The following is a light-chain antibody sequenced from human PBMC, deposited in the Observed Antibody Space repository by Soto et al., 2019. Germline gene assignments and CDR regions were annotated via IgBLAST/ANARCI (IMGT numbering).Light chain of an antibody. CDR2: SNN. CDR3: AAWDDSLNVVV. Sequence: QCVLTQPPSASGTPGQRVTISCSGSSSNIGSNTVNWYQQLPGTAPKLLIYSNNQRPSGVPDRFSGSKSGTSASLAISGLQSEDEADYYCAAWDDSLNVVVFGGGTQLTVL. J-gene: IGLJ2*01. CDR1: SSNIGSNT. V-gene: IGLV1-44*01.